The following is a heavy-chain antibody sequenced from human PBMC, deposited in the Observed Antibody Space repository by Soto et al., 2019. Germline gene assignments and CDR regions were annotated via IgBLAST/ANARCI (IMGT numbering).Heavy chain of an antibody. V-gene: IGHV4-30-4*01. D-gene: IGHD5-18*01. Sequence: NPSETLYLTCAFSGDSIRSGDYYWTWIRQPPGKGLEWIGYIYYTGSTYYIPSLKNRVTISLDTSNNHFSLKLTSVTAADTAVYYCARESVEHTAMGYYDYWGQGTLVTVS. J-gene: IGHJ4*02. CDR3: ARESVEHTAMGYYDY. CDR2: IYYTGST. CDR1: GDSIRSGDYY.